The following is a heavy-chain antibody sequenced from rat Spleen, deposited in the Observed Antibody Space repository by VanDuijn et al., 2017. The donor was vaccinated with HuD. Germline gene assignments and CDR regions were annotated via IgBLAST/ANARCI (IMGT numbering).Heavy chain of an antibody. CDR3: TTVVGDSYWYFDF. D-gene: IGHD4-2*01. CDR1: GFTFSDYF. V-gene: IGHV5-20*01. CDR2: ISYDGSST. J-gene: IGHJ1*01. Sequence: EVQLVESGGGLVQPGGSLKLSCAASGFTFSDYFMAWVRQAPTKGLEWVASISYDGSSTYYRDSVKGRFTISRDNAESTLKLQMDSLRSEDTATYYCTTVVGDSYWYFDFWGPGTMVTVSS.